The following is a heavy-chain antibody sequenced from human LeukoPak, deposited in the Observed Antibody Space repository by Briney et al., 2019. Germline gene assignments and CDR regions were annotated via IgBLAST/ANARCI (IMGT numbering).Heavy chain of an antibody. CDR1: GFTFSHYY. J-gene: IGHJ2*01. CDR3: VRVMLGSSKFFDL. CDR2: IRNKANSYSI. V-gene: IGHV3-72*01. D-gene: IGHD1-26*01. Sequence: GGSLRLSCAGSGFTFSHYYIDWVRQAPGKGLEWVARIRNKANSYSIEYAASVKGRFTISRGDSKSSVYLQMNSLKSEDTADYYCVRVMLGSSKFFDLWGRGTLVTVSS.